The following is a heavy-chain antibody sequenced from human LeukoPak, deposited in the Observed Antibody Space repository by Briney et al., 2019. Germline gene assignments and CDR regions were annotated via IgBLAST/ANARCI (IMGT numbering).Heavy chain of an antibody. Sequence: PSVKFSCKASGYTFTSYDISWVRQATGQGLEWMGWMNPNSGNTGYAQKFQGRVTMTRNTSISTAYMELSSLRSEDTAVYYCARKGKTMGRLDYWGQGTLVTVSS. V-gene: IGHV1-8*01. D-gene: IGHD3-3*01. CDR2: MNPNSGNT. J-gene: IGHJ4*02. CDR3: ARKGKTMGRLDY. CDR1: GYTFTSYD.